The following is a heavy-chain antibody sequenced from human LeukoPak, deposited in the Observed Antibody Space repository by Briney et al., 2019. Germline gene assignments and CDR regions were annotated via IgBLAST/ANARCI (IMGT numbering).Heavy chain of an antibody. CDR2: INPNSGGI. V-gene: IGHV1-2*02. Sequence: ASVKVSCKASGYTFTGYYMHWVRQAPGQGLEWMGWINPNSGGINYAQKFQGRVTMTRATSISTAYMELSRLRSDDTAVYYCARDRGYCDGDCTRVGFDYWGQGTLVTASS. CDR1: GYTFTGYY. J-gene: IGHJ4*02. CDR3: ARDRGYCDGDCTRVGFDY. D-gene: IGHD2-21*02.